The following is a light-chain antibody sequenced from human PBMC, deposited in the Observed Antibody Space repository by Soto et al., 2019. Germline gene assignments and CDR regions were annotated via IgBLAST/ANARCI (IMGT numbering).Light chain of an antibody. CDR2: DVS. Sequence: DIQMTQSPSTLSASVGDRVTITCRASQSISGWLAWYQQKPGKAPKLLIYDVSSLESGVPSRFSGSGSGTDFTLTISRLEPEDFAVYYCHQYDSSRGTFGQGTKVDIK. CDR3: HQYDSSRGT. V-gene: IGKV1-5*01. J-gene: IGKJ1*01. CDR1: QSISGW.